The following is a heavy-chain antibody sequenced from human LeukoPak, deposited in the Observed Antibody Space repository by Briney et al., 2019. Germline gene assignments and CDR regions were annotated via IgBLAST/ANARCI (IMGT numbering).Heavy chain of an antibody. J-gene: IGHJ4*02. D-gene: IGHD3-10*01. CDR1: GFTFSDYY. CDR2: ISSSSSYT. Sequence: GGSLRLSCAASGFTFSDYYMSWIRQAPGKGLEWVSYISSSSSYTNYADSVKGRFTISRDNAKNSLYLQMNSLRAEDTAVYYCAREDYYGSGSYYNYYWGQGTLVTVSS. CDR3: AREDYYGSGSYYNYY. V-gene: IGHV3-11*06.